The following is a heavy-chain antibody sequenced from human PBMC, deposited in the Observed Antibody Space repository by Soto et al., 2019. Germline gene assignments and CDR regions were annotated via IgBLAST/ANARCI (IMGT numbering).Heavy chain of an antibody. Sequence: ESPGKVPCKASGGMFSTFDFSWVRQAPGEGPEWIGGIIPILTTPNYAERFQGRVTIVADELTTTVYMELSSLRSEDTAMYYCATSVGIAATGEDGLDVWGQGTSVTVSS. D-gene: IGHD6-13*01. V-gene: IGHV1-69*13. CDR2: IIPILTTP. CDR1: GGMFSTFD. CDR3: ATSVGIAATGEDGLDV. J-gene: IGHJ6*02.